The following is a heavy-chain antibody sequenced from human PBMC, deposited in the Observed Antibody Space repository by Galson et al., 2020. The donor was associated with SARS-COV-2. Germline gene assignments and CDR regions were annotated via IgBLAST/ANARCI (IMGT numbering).Heavy chain of an antibody. D-gene: IGHD1-26*01. V-gene: IGHV4-61*02. CDR3: ARGGVGARAFDY. Sequence: SETLSLTCTVSGGSISSGSYYWSWIRQPAGKGLEWIGRIYTSGSTNYNPSLKSRVTISVDTSKNQFSLKLSSVTAADTAVYYCARGGVGARAFDYWGQGTLVTVSS. CDR2: IYTSGST. J-gene: IGHJ4*02. CDR1: GGSISSGSYY.